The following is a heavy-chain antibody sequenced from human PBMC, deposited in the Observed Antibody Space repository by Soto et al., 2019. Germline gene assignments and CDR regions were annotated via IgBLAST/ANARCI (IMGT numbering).Heavy chain of an antibody. D-gene: IGHD6-13*01. V-gene: IGHV5-51*01. CDR1: GYSFTSYW. CDR3: ARNRGGSAAAGTGYYDYMDV. CDR2: IYPGDSDT. Sequence: CKGSGYSFTSYWIGWVRQMPGKGLEWMGIIYPGDSDTRYSPSFQGQVTISADKSISTAYLQWSSLKASDTAMYYCARNRGGSAAAGTGYYDYMDVWGKGTTVTVSS. J-gene: IGHJ6*03.